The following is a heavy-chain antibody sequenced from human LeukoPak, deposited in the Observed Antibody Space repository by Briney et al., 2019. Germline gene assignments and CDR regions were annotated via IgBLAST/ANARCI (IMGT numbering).Heavy chain of an antibody. D-gene: IGHD3-3*01. CDR2: INWSGDRQ. J-gene: IGHJ6*02. CDR3: TKETNFDWSGYGGGLDV. Sequence: GGSLRLSCVGSGFTFEDSAMNWVRQGPGKGLEWVSGINWSGDRQGYADSVKGRFTITRDNARNSLYLQMNSLRTEDTALYFCTKETNFDWSGYGGGLDVWGQGTPVTVSS. V-gene: IGHV3-9*01. CDR1: GFTFEDSA.